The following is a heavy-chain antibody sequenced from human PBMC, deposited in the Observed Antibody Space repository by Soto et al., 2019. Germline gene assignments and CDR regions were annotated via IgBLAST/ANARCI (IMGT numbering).Heavy chain of an antibody. J-gene: IGHJ4*02. D-gene: IGHD1-26*01. V-gene: IGHV3-30*18. Sequence: GGSLRLSCAASGFTFSSYGMHWVRQAPGKGLEWVAVISYDGSNKYYADSVKGRFTISRDNSKNTLYLQMNSLRAEDTAVYYCPKDADPRASYYLDYWGQGTLVTVSS. CDR2: ISYDGSNK. CDR1: GFTFSSYG. CDR3: PKDADPRASYYLDY.